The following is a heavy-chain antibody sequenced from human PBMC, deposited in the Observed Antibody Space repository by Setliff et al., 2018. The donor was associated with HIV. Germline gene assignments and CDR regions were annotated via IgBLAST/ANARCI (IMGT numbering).Heavy chain of an antibody. CDR2: MYHGAST. CDR1: GYSISRGYY. V-gene: IGHV4-38-2*01. J-gene: IGHJ4*02. CDR3: AIGYGYGQGCFDH. D-gene: IGHD2-2*03. Sequence: HSDNLSLPCAVSGYSISRGYYGGWIRQTPGKGLEWIGSMYHGASTYYNPSLKSRVTISVDTSKNQFSLKLTSMTAADTAVYYCAIGYGYGQGCFDHWGQGTRVTVSS.